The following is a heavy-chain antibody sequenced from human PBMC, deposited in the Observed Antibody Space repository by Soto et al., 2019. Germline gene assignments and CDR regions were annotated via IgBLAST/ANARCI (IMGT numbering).Heavy chain of an antibody. CDR2: INPSGGST. CDR3: ARADYYDSSGFYYDC. D-gene: IGHD3-22*01. V-gene: IGHV1-46*01. CDR1: GYIFTNHY. Sequence: QVQLVQSGAEVKKPGASVKVSCKASGYIFTNHYIHWVRQAPGQGLEWMGIINPSGGSTNYLQKFQGRITMTRDTSTSTVYMELSSLRCEDTAVYFCARADYYDSSGFYYDCWGQGSLVTVSS. J-gene: IGHJ4*02.